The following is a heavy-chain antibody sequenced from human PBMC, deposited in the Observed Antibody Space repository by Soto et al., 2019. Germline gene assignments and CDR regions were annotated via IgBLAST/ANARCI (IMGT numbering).Heavy chain of an antibody. CDR1: GFTFSSYA. CDR2: ISYDGSNK. D-gene: IGHD2-15*01. Sequence: QVQLVESGGGVVQPGRSLRLSCAASGFTFSSYAMHWVRQAPGKGLEWVAVISYDGSNKYYADSVKGRFTISRDNSKNTLYLQMNSLRAEDTAVYYCAREGSYCSGGSCYISRCMDVWGQGTTVTVSS. V-gene: IGHV3-30-3*01. CDR3: AREGSYCSGGSCYISRCMDV. J-gene: IGHJ6*02.